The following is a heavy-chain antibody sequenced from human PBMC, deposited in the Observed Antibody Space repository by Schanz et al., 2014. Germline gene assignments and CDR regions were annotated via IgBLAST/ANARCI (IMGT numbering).Heavy chain of an antibody. CDR2: IWYDGSNK. Sequence: QVQLVESGGGVVQPGRSLRLSCAASGFTFSSYGMHWVRQAPGKGLEWVAIIWYDGSNKYYADSVKGRFTISRDNSKNTLFLQMSSLRAEDTAVYYCATEGPRGTRHPINYYDAMDNWGQGTKVTV. V-gene: IGHV3-33*01. D-gene: IGHD6-6*01. CDR1: GFTFSSYG. J-gene: IGHJ6*02. CDR3: ATEGPRGTRHPINYYDAMDN.